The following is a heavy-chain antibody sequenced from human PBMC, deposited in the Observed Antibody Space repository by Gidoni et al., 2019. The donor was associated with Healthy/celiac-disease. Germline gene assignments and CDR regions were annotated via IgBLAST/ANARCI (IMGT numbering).Heavy chain of an antibody. V-gene: IGHV4-61*02. CDR2: IYTSGST. D-gene: IGHD6-13*01. J-gene: IGHJ4*02. CDR3: ARLGGGTAGFDY. CDR1: GGSLSSGSYY. Sequence: QVQLQESGPGLVKPSQTLSLTCTVSGGSLSSGSYYWSWIRQPAGKGLEWIGRIYTSGSTNYNPSLKSRVTISVDTSKNQFSLKLSSVTAADTAVYYCARLGGGTAGFDYWGQGTLVTVSS.